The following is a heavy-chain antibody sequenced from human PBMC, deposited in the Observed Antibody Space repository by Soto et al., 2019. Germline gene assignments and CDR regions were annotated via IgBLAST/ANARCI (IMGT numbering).Heavy chain of an antibody. CDR3: ARQGFGPLHGLVDV. D-gene: IGHD3-10*01. CDR2: VHHSWGS. V-gene: IGHV4-59*08. J-gene: IGHJ6*02. CDR1: GGSISSYY. Sequence: QVQLQESGPGLVKPSETLSLSCTVSGGSISSYYWCWFRQSPGKRMEWIGYVHHSWGSSYNPSLQSRVAISLDTSKRQFSLKVTSVTATDTAVYYCARQGFGPLHGLVDVWGQGTTVTVSS.